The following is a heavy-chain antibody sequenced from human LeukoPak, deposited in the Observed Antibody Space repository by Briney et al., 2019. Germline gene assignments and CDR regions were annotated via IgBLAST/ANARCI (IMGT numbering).Heavy chain of an antibody. CDR2: IRNKANSYTT. CDR3: VRGYCSSTGCQYASDY. J-gene: IGHJ4*02. Sequence: PGGSPRLSCAASGFSFSDYYMDWVRQAPGKGLEWVGRIRNKANSYTTHYAASVKGRFTISRDDSKNSLFLQMNSLKTEDTAVYYCVRGYCSSTGCQYASDYWGQGTLVTVSS. V-gene: IGHV3-72*01. D-gene: IGHD2-2*01. CDR1: GFSFSDYY.